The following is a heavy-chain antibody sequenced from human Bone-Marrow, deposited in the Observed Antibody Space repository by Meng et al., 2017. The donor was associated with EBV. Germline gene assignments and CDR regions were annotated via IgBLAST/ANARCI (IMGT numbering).Heavy chain of an antibody. D-gene: IGHD5-18*01. CDR1: GFTFSSDA. CDR3: AKDTAMASFDY. Sequence: VQLVGSGGGVVQRGRSVRLSGAVSGFTFSSDAMHWVRQAPGKGLEWVSAISGSGGSTYYADSVKGRFTISRDNSKNTLYLQMNSLRAEDTAVYYCAKDTAMASFDYWGQGTLGTVSS. J-gene: IGHJ4*02. CDR2: ISGSGGST. V-gene: IGHV3-23*04.